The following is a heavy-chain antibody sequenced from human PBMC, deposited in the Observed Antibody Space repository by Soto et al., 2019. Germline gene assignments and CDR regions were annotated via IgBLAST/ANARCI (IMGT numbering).Heavy chain of an antibody. D-gene: IGHD3-10*01. J-gene: IGHJ1*01. CDR1: GYTFTGYC. Sequence: ASVKVSCRASGYTFTGYCMHWVRQAPGQGLEWMGWINPNSGGTNYAQKFQGWVTMTRDTSISTAYMELSRLRSDDTAVYYCAIGWLTMVRGEYFQHWGQGTLVTVSS. CDR2: INPNSGGT. V-gene: IGHV1-2*04. CDR3: AIGWLTMVRGEYFQH.